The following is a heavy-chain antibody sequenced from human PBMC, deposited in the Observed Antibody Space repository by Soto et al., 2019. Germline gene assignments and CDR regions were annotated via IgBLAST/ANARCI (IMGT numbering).Heavy chain of an antibody. Sequence: QVQLVESGGGVIQPERSLRLSCAASGFTFSRQAMHWVRQAPGRGLEWVAVIWYHGIDKYYADSVKGRFNISRDKSKNTVYLEMTSVRGEDTAVYYSATGFLGLCTGGNCPLDHWGQGTLVTVSS. CDR1: GFTFSRQA. D-gene: IGHD2-15*01. V-gene: IGHV3-33*01. CDR2: IWYHGIDK. J-gene: IGHJ4*02. CDR3: ATGFLGLCTGGNCPLDH.